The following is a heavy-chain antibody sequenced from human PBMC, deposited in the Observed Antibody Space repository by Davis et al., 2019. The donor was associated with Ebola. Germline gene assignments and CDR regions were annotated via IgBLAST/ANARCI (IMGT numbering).Heavy chain of an antibody. V-gene: IGHV3-15*01. CDR2: IKSKTDGGTT. CDR3: TTLSTMTTVYFDL. CDR1: GFTFSSYE. D-gene: IGHD4-17*01. Sequence: GGSLRLSCAASGFTFSSYEINWVRQAPGKGLEWVGRIKSKTDGGTTDYAAPVKGRFSISRDDSKNTLYLQMNSLKIDDTAVYYCTTLSTMTTVYFDLWGRGTLVTVSA. J-gene: IGHJ2*01.